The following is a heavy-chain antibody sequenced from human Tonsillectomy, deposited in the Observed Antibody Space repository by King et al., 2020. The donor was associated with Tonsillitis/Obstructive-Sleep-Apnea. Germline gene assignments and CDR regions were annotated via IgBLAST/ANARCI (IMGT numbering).Heavy chain of an antibody. J-gene: IGHJ6*03. Sequence: VQLVESGGGLVKPGGSLRLSCAASGFTFSNAWMSWVRQAPGKGLEWVGRIKSKTDGGTTDYAAPVKGRFTISRDDSKNTLYLQMNSLKTEDTAVYYCTTSILVLLWFRANHMDVWGKGTTVTVSS. D-gene: IGHD3-10*01. CDR3: TTSILVLLWFRANHMDV. CDR2: IKSKTDGGTT. CDR1: GFTFSNAW. V-gene: IGHV3-15*01.